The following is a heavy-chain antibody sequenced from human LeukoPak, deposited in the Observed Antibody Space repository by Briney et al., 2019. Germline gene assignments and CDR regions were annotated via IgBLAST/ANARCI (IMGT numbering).Heavy chain of an antibody. D-gene: IGHD2-2*01. J-gene: IGHJ5*02. V-gene: IGHV4-39*01. Sequence: SETLSLTCTVSGGSISSTRYYWGWIRQPPGKGLEWIGIIHYSGNTYYNPSLKSRVTISVDTSKNQFSLKLSSVTAADTAVYYCAVYDTSRGWFDPWGQGTLVTVSS. CDR2: IHYSGNT. CDR1: GGSISSTRYY. CDR3: AVYDTSRGWFDP.